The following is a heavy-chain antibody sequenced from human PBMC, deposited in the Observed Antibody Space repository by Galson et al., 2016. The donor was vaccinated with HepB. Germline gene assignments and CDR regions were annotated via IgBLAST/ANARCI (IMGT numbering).Heavy chain of an antibody. CDR3: ARFLGSGSRYFDF. CDR1: AGSIRGYL. Sequence: SETLSLTCSVSAGSIRGYLWSWIRQPPGRGLEWIAYIASSGEINYNPSLKSRVTMSLDTSKNQFSLRLSSVTAADTAVYYCARFLGSGSRYFDFWGQGTLVTVSS. CDR2: IASSGEI. J-gene: IGHJ4*02. D-gene: IGHD3-10*01. V-gene: IGHV4-59*01.